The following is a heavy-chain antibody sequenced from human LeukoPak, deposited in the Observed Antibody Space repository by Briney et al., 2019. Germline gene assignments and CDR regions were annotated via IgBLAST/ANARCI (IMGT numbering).Heavy chain of an antibody. CDR1: GGSFSGYY. D-gene: IGHD6-13*01. CDR2: INHSGST. Sequence: ETLSLTCAVYGGSFSGYYWSWIRQPPGKGLEWIGEINHSGSTNYNPSLKSRVTISVDTSKNQFSLKLSSVTAADTAVYYCASEQLVSHAFDIWGQGTMVTVSS. J-gene: IGHJ3*02. CDR3: ASEQLVSHAFDI. V-gene: IGHV4-34*01.